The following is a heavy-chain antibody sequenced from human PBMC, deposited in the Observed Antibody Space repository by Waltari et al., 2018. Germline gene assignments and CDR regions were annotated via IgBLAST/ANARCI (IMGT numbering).Heavy chain of an antibody. V-gene: IGHV1-2*02. J-gene: IGHJ4*02. Sequence: QIRLAQSGAEVKRPGASVKVSCTGIEDPFTAYYLHWGRRAHGQGLEWLGWINPDSGDTIYAQNFQGRVTMTRDMSISTAYMELTRLRSDDTAIYYCARGGRFREFNYLDYWGQGSPVTVSS. CDR1: EDPFTAYY. CDR2: INPDSGDT. D-gene: IGHD3-10*01. CDR3: ARGGRFREFNYLDY.